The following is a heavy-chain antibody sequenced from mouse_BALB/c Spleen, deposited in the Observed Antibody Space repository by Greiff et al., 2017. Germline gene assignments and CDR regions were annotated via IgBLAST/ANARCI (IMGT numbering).Heavy chain of an antibody. J-gene: IGHJ4*01. CDR3: ARSIYYDYDDYAMDY. V-gene: IGHV14-3*02. D-gene: IGHD2-4*01. Sequence: EVKLVESGAELVKPGASVKLSCTASGFNIKDTYMHWVKQRPEQGLEWIGRIDPANGNTKYDPKFQGKATITADTSSNTAYLQLSSLTSEDTAVYYCARSIYYDYDDYAMDYWGQGTSVTVSS. CDR2: IDPANGNT. CDR1: GFNIKDTY.